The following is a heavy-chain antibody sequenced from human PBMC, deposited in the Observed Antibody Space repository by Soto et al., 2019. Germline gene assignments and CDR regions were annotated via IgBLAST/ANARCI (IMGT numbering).Heavy chain of an antibody. Sequence: QVHLVQSGAEVKKPGASVKVSCKCSGYTFTSYGITWVRQAPGQGLEWMGWISAHNDNTDYAQKLQGRVTVTRDTSTSTAYMGLMSLRSDDTAVYYCARGRDGDYWGQGALVTVSS. CDR3: ARGRDGDY. CDR1: GYTFTSYG. V-gene: IGHV1-18*01. J-gene: IGHJ4*02. D-gene: IGHD6-6*01. CDR2: ISAHNDNT.